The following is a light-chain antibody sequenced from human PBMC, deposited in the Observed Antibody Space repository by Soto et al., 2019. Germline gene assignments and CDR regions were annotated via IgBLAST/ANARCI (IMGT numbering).Light chain of an antibody. J-gene: IGKJ2*01. CDR2: GAS. CDR3: QQARNWYT. CDR1: QSVDTH. Sequence: EIVLTQSPATLSVSPGERATLSCRASQSVDTHLHWYQHKPGQAPRLLIYGASTMDTGIPARFSGSGSGTEFTLTINSLQSEDFAVYYCQQARNWYTFGQGTELEIK. V-gene: IGKV3-15*01.